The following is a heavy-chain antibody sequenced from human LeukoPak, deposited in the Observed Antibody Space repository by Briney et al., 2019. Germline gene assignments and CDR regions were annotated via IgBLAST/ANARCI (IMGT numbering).Heavy chain of an antibody. CDR1: GGSFSGYY. Sequence: SETLSLTCAAYGGSFSGYYWSWIRQPPGKGLEWIGEVNHSGSTNYNPSLKSRVTISVDTSKNQFSLKLSSVTAADTAVYYCARLGYCSSTSRPPPNCDYWGQGTLVTVSS. D-gene: IGHD2-2*01. CDR2: VNHSGST. V-gene: IGHV4-34*01. CDR3: ARLGYCSSTSRPPPNCDY. J-gene: IGHJ4*02.